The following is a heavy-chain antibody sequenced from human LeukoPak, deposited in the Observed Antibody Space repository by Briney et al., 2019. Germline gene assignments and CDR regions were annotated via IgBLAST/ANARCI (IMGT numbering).Heavy chain of an antibody. CDR2: VNGNSGGT. V-gene: IGHV1-2*02. CDR1: GYTLTGYY. J-gene: IGHJ4*02. D-gene: IGHD1/OR15-1a*01. CDR3: ARENIEQWPAFDY. Sequence: ASVKVSCKASGYTLTGYYMHWVRQAPGQGPEWMGWVNGNSGGTKYAQKFEGRVTMTSDTSTSTVQMDLGTLRSDDTAVYYCARENIEQWPAFDYWGQGTPVTVSS.